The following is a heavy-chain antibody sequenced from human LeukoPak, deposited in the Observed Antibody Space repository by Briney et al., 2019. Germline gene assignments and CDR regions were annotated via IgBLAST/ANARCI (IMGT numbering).Heavy chain of an antibody. CDR1: GGSISSYY. CDR2: IYYSGST. Sequence: SGTLSLTCTVSGGSISSYYWSWIRQPPGKGLEWIGYIYYSGSTNYNPSLKSRVTISVDTSKNQFSLKLSSVTAADTAVYYCARLSSSWYPFDPWGQGTLVTVSS. D-gene: IGHD6-13*01. CDR3: ARLSSSWYPFDP. J-gene: IGHJ5*02. V-gene: IGHV4-59*01.